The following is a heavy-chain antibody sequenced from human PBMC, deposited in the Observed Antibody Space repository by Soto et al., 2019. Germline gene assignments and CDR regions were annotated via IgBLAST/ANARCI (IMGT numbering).Heavy chain of an antibody. V-gene: IGHV3-33*06. CDR2: VWYDGSNQ. D-gene: IGHD3-3*01. Sequence: QVQLVESGGGVVQPGGSLRLCCAASGFTFSSYGMHWVRQAPGKGLQWVALVWYDGSNQYYADSVKGRFTISRYNSKNTLHLQLNSLGAEDTAVYFCANDRQFWGGSYVMFAYKYGMDVWGQGTTVTVSS. CDR1: GFTFSSYG. J-gene: IGHJ6*02. CDR3: ANDRQFWGGSYVMFAYKYGMDV.